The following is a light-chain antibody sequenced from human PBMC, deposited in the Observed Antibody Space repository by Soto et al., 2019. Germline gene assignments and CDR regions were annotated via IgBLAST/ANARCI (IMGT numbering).Light chain of an antibody. CDR1: QSVSSSY. V-gene: IGKV3D-7*01. CDR2: GAS. CDR3: QQYDNWLRT. Sequence: PGERVTLSCRASQSVSSSYLTWYQQKPGQAPRLLIYGASTRATSIPARFSGSGSGTDFTLTISSLQPEDFAVYYCQQYDNWLRTFGQGNKLEIK. J-gene: IGKJ2*01.